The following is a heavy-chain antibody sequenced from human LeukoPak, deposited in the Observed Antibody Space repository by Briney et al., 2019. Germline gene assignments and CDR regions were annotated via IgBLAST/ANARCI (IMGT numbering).Heavy chain of an antibody. Sequence: PGRSLRLSCAASGFTFSSYGMHWVRQAPGKGLEWVAVISYDGSNKYYADSVKGRFTISRDNSKNTLYLQMNSLRAEDTAVYYCAKGQSDYGDYVGFGEGYFDYWGQGTLVTVSS. V-gene: IGHV3-30*18. J-gene: IGHJ4*02. CDR1: GFTFSSYG. CDR2: ISYDGSNK. CDR3: AKGQSDYGDYVGFGEGYFDY. D-gene: IGHD4-17*01.